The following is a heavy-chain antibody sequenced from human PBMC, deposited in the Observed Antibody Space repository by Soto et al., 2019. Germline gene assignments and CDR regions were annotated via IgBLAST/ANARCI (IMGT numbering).Heavy chain of an antibody. CDR2: IYYSGST. CDR1: GGSISSDY. Sequence: PSETLSLTCTVSGGSISSDYWSWIRQPPGKGLEWVGYIYYSGSTNYNPSLKSRVTISVDTSKNQSSLKLSSVPAADTAVYYCASDEGRFLEWSDAFDIWGQGTMVTV. CDR3: ASDEGRFLEWSDAFDI. V-gene: IGHV4-59*01. D-gene: IGHD3-3*01. J-gene: IGHJ3*02.